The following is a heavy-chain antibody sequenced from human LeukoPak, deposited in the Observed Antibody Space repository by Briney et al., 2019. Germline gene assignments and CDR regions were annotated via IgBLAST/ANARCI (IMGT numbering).Heavy chain of an antibody. Sequence: NPGGSLRLSCAASGFIFSDYYMTWIRQAPGKGLDWVSYIDRSGATAFYADSVKGRFTMSRDNARNSLHLQMNDLRPEDSAVYYCGLSSMNTSYYYGIDVWGQGTTVRVSS. CDR2: IDRSGATA. J-gene: IGHJ6*02. V-gene: IGHV3-11*01. D-gene: IGHD3-16*01. CDR1: GFIFSDYY. CDR3: GLSSMNTSYYYGIDV.